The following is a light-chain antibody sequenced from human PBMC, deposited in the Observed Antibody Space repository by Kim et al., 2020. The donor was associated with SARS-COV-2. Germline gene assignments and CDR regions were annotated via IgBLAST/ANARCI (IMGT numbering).Light chain of an antibody. CDR2: YDS. V-gene: IGLV3-21*04. CDR3: QVWDSSRGV. J-gene: IGLJ2*01. CDR1: NIGSKS. Sequence: SYELTQPPSVSVAPGKTARITCGGNNIGSKSVHWYQLKPGQAPVLVIYYDSDRPSGIPERFSGSNSGNTATLTISRVEAGDEADYYCQVWDSSRGVFGGGTQLTVL.